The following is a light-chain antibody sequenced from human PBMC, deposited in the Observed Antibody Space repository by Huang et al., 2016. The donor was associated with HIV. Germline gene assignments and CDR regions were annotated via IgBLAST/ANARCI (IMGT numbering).Light chain of an antibody. J-gene: IGKJ1*01. CDR3: QQYYSSPQT. CDR1: QSVYSSSTRKDY. CDR2: WAA. Sequence: DIIMTQSPDSLAVSLGERATLNCRSSQSVYSSSTRKDYLAWFQQKPGQPPSWLLFWAATREAGVPDRFSGSGSGTHFTLTIANLEAEDAAIYYCQQYYSSPQTFGQGTRVEVK. V-gene: IGKV4-1*01.